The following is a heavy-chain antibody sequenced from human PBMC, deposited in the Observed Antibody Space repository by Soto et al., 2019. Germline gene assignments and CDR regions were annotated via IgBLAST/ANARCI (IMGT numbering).Heavy chain of an antibody. CDR1: GFIFSDYA. V-gene: IGHV3-23*01. D-gene: IGHD3-16*01. J-gene: IGHJ2*01. CDR3: AKVAGGLGYFDR. Sequence: EVQLLESGGGLARPGGSLRLSCVASGFIFSDYAMTWVRQAPGKGLEWVATISASGGNIEYADSLKGRFTISRDNSKNTLYLQLNGLTADDTAIHYCAKVAGGLGYFDRWGRGILVTVSS. CDR2: ISASGGNI.